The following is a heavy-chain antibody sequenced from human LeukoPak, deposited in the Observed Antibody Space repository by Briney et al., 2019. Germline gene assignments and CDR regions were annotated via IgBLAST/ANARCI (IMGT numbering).Heavy chain of an antibody. CDR2: IYTSGST. CDR1: GGSISDYY. CDR3: ARKGVGYYFDY. J-gene: IGHJ4*02. D-gene: IGHD1-26*01. V-gene: IGHV4-4*07. Sequence: SETLSLTCTVPGGSISDYYWSWIRQPAGKGLEWIGRIYTSGSTNYNPSLKSRVTVSLDTSKNQFSLKLNSVTAADTAVYYCARKGVGYYFDYWGQGTLVTVSS.